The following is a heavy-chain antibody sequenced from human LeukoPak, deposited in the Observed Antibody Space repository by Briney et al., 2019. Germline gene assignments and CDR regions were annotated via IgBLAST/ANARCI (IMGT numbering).Heavy chain of an antibody. Sequence: GASVKVSCKTSGYTFTSYYIHWVRQAPGQGLEWMGVINPSGGSTGYAPKFQGRVMMTRDMSTSTVYMELNSLKSDDTAVYYCAGDVAAAGLLDYWGQGTLVTVSS. CDR2: INPSGGST. J-gene: IGHJ4*02. V-gene: IGHV1-46*01. CDR1: GYTFTSYY. CDR3: AGDVAAAGLLDY.